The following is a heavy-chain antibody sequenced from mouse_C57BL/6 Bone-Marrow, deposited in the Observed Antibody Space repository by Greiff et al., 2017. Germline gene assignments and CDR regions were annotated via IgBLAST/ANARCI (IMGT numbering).Heavy chain of an antibody. V-gene: IGHV1-76*01. D-gene: IGHD4-1*01. CDR1: GYTFTDYY. CDR2: IYPGSGNT. Sequence: QVQLQQSGAELVRPGASVKLSCKASGYTFTDYYINWVKQRPGQGLEWIARIYPGSGNTYYNEKFKGKATLTAEKSSSTAYMQLSSLTSEDSAVYFCAREWDERVWFAYWGQGTLVTVSA. J-gene: IGHJ3*01. CDR3: AREWDERVWFAY.